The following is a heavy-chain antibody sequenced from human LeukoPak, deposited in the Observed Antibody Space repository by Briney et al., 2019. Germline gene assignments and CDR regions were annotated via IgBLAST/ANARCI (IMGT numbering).Heavy chain of an antibody. V-gene: IGHV3-74*03. D-gene: IGHD5-24*01. J-gene: IGHJ4*02. Sequence: PGGSLRLSCEASGFTFSRYWMHWVRQVPGKGLEWLSRINSVATSLTYADSVKGRFTISRDNAKNTLFLQMNSLGVDDTAVYYCARDRGEGYEFGYWGQGTLVTVSS. CDR1: GFTFSRYW. CDR3: ARDRGEGYEFGY. CDR2: INSVATSL.